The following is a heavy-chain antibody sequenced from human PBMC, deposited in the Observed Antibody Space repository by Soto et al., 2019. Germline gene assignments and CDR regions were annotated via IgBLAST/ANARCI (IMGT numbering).Heavy chain of an antibody. Sequence: VQLVESGGGVVQPGGSLRLSCEASGFPFSSYGIHWVLQAPGKGLEWLAIIWNDGSNEYYADSVKGRFTISRDNSKNTVSLQVSNLRAEDTAVYFCARDQTDSGGYSDSWGQGTLVTVSS. V-gene: IGHV3-33*01. D-gene: IGHD3-22*01. CDR2: IWNDGSNE. CDR1: GFPFSSYG. CDR3: ARDQTDSGGYSDS. J-gene: IGHJ4*02.